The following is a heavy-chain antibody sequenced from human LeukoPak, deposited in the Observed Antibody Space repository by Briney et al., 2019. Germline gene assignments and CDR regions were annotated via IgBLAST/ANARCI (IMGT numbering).Heavy chain of an antibody. Sequence: GGSLRLSCAASGFTVSSNYMSWVRQAPGKGLEWVAVISYDGNNKNYADSVKGRFTISRDNSKNTVYLQMNSLKAEDTAVYYCAKEMATGTTDAFHIWGQGTMVTVSS. J-gene: IGHJ3*02. CDR3: AKEMATGTTDAFHI. CDR2: ISYDGNNK. V-gene: IGHV3-30*18. D-gene: IGHD1-1*01. CDR1: GFTVSSNY.